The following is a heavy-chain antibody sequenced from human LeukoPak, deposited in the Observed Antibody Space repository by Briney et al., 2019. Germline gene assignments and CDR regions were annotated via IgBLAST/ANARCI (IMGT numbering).Heavy chain of an antibody. CDR2: ISPSGGST. J-gene: IGHJ4*02. CDR1: GYTFTSNY. V-gene: IGHV1-46*01. CDR3: ATSGGYCSGGSCSFDY. Sequence: ASVKVSCKAFGYTFTSNYMHWVRQAPGQGPEWMGVISPSGGSTTYAQKFQGRVTITADKSTSTAYMELSSLRSEDTAVYYCATSGGYCSGGSCSFDYWGQGTLVTVSS. D-gene: IGHD2-15*01.